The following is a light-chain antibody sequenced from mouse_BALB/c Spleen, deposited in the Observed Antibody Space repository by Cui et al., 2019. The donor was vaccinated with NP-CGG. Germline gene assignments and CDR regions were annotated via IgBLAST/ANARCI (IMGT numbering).Light chain of an antibody. CDR3: ALWYSNHWV. CDR1: TGAVTTSNY. J-gene: IGLJ1*01. V-gene: IGLV1*01. Sequence: QAVVTQESALTTSPGETVTLTCRSSTGAVTTSNYANWVQEKPDHLFTGLIGGTHNRPPGVPARFSGSLIGDKAALTITGAQTEYEAIYFCALWYSNHWVFGGGTKLTVL. CDR2: GTH.